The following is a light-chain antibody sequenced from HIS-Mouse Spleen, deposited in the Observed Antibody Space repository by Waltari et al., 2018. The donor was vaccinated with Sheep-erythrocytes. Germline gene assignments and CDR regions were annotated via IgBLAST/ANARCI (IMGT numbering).Light chain of an antibody. Sequence: QSALTQPASVSGSPGQSITISCTGTSSDVGSDNLVSWYQQHPGKSPQLMIDEGSKRPSRVSNRFSGSKSGNTASLTISGLQAEDEADYYCCSYAGSSTPWVFGGGTKLTVL. CDR2: EGS. CDR3: CSYAGSSTPWV. CDR1: SSDVGSDNL. V-gene: IGLV2-23*01. J-gene: IGLJ3*02.